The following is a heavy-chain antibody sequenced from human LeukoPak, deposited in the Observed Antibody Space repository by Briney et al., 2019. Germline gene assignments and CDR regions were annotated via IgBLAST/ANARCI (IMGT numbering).Heavy chain of an antibody. D-gene: IGHD3-22*01. CDR3: ARVRNTYYYNSSGYYADY. V-gene: IGHV1-18*01. Sequence: ASVKVSCKASGYTFTSYGISWVRQAPGQGLEWMGWISAYNGNTNYAQKLQGRVTMTTDTSTSTAYMELRSLRSDDTAVYYCARVRNTYYYNSSGYYADYWGQGTLVTVSS. CDR1: GYTFTSYG. CDR2: ISAYNGNT. J-gene: IGHJ4*02.